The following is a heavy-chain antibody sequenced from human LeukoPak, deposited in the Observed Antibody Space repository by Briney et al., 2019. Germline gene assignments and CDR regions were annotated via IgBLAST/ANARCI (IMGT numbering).Heavy chain of an antibody. CDR3: ARDQGRWLVRTFDY. J-gene: IGHJ4*02. D-gene: IGHD6-19*01. Sequence: SETLSLTCTVSDGSISSSSYYWGWIRQPPGKGLEWIGNIYYSGSTYYNPSLKSRVTISVDTSKNQFSLKLSSVTAADTAVYYCARDQGRWLVRTFDYWGQGTLVAVSS. CDR1: DGSISSSSYY. V-gene: IGHV4-39*07. CDR2: IYYSGST.